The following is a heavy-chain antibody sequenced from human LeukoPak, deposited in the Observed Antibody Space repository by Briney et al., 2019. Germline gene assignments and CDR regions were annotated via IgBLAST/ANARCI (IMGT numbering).Heavy chain of an antibody. CDR2: IYSGGST. V-gene: IGHV3-53*01. CDR1: GFTVSSNY. D-gene: IGHD7-27*01. J-gene: IGHJ6*03. Sequence: GGSLRLSCAASGFTVSSNYMSWVRQAPGKGLEWVSVIYSGGSTYYADSVKGRFTISRDNSKNTLYLQMNSLRAEDTAVYYCARVTGDGEYYYYYMDVWGKGTTVTVSS. CDR3: ARVTGDGEYYYYYMDV.